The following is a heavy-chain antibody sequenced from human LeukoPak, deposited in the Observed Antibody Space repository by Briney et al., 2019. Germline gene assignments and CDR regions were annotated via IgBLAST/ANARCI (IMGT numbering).Heavy chain of an antibody. CDR1: GFSFSSYN. J-gene: IGHJ4*02. D-gene: IGHD3-22*01. V-gene: IGHV3-21*01. CDR2: ITSSSTYT. Sequence: GGSLRLSCAASGFSFSSYNMNWVRLTPGKGLEWVSSITSSSTYTFYADSVKGRFTISRDNAKNSLYLQMNSLRAEDTAVYYCARHVVAVGFDYWGQGTLVTVSS. CDR3: ARHVVAVGFDY.